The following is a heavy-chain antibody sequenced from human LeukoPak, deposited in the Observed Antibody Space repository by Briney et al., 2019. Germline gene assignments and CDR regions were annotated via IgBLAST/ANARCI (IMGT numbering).Heavy chain of an antibody. J-gene: IGHJ4*02. CDR1: GGTFSSYA. Sequence: GASVKVSCNASGGTFSSYAISWVRQAPGQGLEWMGGIIPIFGTANYAQKFQGRVTITADESTSTAYMELSSLRSEDTAVYYCAREVRVGATLAYYFDYWGQGTLVTVSS. V-gene: IGHV1-69*13. CDR2: IIPIFGTA. D-gene: IGHD1-26*01. CDR3: AREVRVGATLAYYFDY.